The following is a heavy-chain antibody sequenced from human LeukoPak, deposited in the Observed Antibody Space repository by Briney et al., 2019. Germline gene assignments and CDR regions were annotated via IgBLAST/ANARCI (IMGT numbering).Heavy chain of an antibody. D-gene: IGHD5-24*01. CDR3: ARHAVEGKWLQFYFFDY. J-gene: IGHJ4*02. V-gene: IGHV4-39*01. Sequence: PGGSLRLSCAASGFTFSNAWMNWVRQSPGKGLEWIGSIYYTGTIYYNPSLKSRLTISVDTSKNQFSLKLSSVTAADTAVYYCARHAVEGKWLQFYFFDYWGQGSLVTVSS. CDR2: IYYTGTI. CDR1: GFTFSNAW.